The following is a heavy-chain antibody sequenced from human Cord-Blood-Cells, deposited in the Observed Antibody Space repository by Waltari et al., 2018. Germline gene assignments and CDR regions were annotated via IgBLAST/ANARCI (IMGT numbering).Heavy chain of an antibody. Sequence: QVQLVESGGGVVQPGRSLRLSCAASGFTFSSYAMHWVRQAPGKGLEWVAVISYDGSNKYYADSVKGRFTISRDNSKNTLYLQMNSLRAEDTAVYYCARDGVVVAATRVNYFDYWGQGTLVTVSS. D-gene: IGHD2-15*01. CDR3: ARDGVVVAATRVNYFDY. V-gene: IGHV3-30-3*01. J-gene: IGHJ4*02. CDR1: GFTFSSYA. CDR2: ISYDGSNK.